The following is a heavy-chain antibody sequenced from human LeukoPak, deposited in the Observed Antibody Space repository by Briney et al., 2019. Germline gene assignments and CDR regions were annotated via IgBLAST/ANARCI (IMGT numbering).Heavy chain of an antibody. V-gene: IGHV1-69*13. CDR1: GGTFSSYA. CDR2: IIPIFGTA. Sequence: SVKVSCKASGGTFSSYAISWVRQAPGQGLEWMGGIIPIFGTANYAQKFQGRVTITADESTSTAYMELSSLRSEDTAVYYCARVQSGYNQRYFYYYMDVWGKGTAVTVSS. D-gene: IGHD5-12*01. CDR3: ARVQSGYNQRYFYYYMDV. J-gene: IGHJ6*03.